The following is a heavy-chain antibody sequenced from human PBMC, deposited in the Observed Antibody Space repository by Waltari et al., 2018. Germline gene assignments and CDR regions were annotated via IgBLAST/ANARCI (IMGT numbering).Heavy chain of an antibody. CDR2: IYYSVST. V-gene: IGHV4-30-4*08. CDR3: ARGLVALYHMDV. J-gene: IGHJ6*03. Sequence: QVQLQESGPGLVKPSQTLFLICTVSGGSISSADHYWSWIRQSPGKVLEWIGYIYYSVSTYYNPSLKSRVTISVDTSKNQFSLNLNSVPAADTAVYFCARGLVALYHMDVWGKGTTVTVSS. CDR1: GGSISSADHY.